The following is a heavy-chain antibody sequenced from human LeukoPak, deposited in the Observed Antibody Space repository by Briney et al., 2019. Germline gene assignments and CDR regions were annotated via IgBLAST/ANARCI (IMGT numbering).Heavy chain of an antibody. J-gene: IGHJ2*01. CDR2: VYYHGGT. CDR1: GGSVSSGSYY. D-gene: IGHD1-14*01. CDR3: ARRVGTRDWYFDL. V-gene: IGHV4-61*01. Sequence: SETLSLTCTVSGGSVSSGSYYWSWIRQPPGKGLEWIGYVYYHGGTNYDPSLKSRVTISVDTSKNQFSLKLTSVTAADTAVYYCARRVGTRDWYFDLWGRGTLVTVSS.